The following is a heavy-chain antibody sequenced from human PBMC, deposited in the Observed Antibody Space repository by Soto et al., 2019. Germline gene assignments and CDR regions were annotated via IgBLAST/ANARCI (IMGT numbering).Heavy chain of an antibody. CDR3: AAEVGSVYYYYYGMDV. D-gene: IGHD1-20*01. CDR2: MNPNSGNT. CDR1: GYTFTSYD. J-gene: IGHJ6*02. V-gene: IGHV1-8*01. Sequence: ASVKVSCKASGYTFTSYDINWVRQATGQGLEWMGWMNPNSGNTGYAQKFQGRVTMTRNTSISTAYMELSSLRSEDTAVYYCAAEVGSVYYYYYGMDVWGQGTTVTVSS.